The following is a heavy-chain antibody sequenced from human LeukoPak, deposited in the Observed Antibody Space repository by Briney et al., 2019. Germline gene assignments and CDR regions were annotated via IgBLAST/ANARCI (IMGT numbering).Heavy chain of an antibody. CDR1: GFSLSSSGVG. D-gene: IGHD3-3*01. J-gene: IGHJ4*02. CDR2: IFWDGDD. Sequence: SGPTLVNPTQTLTLTCTFSGFSLSSSGVGVDCIRQPPGKALEWLAVIFWDGDDCYIPSLKSRLTITKDTSKNQVVLTMTKMDPVDTATYYCAHRPGWRDYFDYWGQGTLVTVSS. CDR3: AHRPGWRDYFDY. V-gene: IGHV2-5*02.